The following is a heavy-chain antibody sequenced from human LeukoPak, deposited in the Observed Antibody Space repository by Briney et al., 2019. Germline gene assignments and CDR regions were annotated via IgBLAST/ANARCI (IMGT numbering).Heavy chain of an antibody. CDR2: IIPIFGTA. V-gene: IGHV1-69*13. Sequence: EASVKVSCKASGGTFSSYAISWVRQAPGQGLEWMGGIIPIFGTANYAQKFQGRVTITADESTSTAYMELSSLRSEDTAVYYCARKYFDWLSRTYYFDYWGQGTLVTVSS. J-gene: IGHJ4*02. CDR1: GGTFSSYA. CDR3: ARKYFDWLSRTYYFDY. D-gene: IGHD3-9*01.